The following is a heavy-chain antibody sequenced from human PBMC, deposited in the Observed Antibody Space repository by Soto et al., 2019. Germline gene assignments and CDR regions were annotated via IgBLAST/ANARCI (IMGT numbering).Heavy chain of an antibody. CDR3: ARELIPERVVPAANDAFDI. Sequence: GGSLRLSCAASGFTFSSYSMNWVRQAPGKGLEWVSSISSSSSYIYYADSVKGRFTISRDNAKNSLYLQMNSLRAEDTAVYYCARELIPERVVPAANDAFDIWGQGTMVTVSS. J-gene: IGHJ3*02. V-gene: IGHV3-21*01. D-gene: IGHD2-2*01. CDR1: GFTFSSYS. CDR2: ISSSSSYI.